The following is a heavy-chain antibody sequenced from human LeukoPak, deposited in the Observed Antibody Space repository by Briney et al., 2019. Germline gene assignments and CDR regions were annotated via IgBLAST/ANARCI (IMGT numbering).Heavy chain of an antibody. CDR2: ISGSGGST. CDR3: AKDRRAEMTTIWGLWDY. J-gene: IGHJ4*02. V-gene: IGHV3-23*01. Sequence: GGSLRLSCAASGFTFSNYAMSWVRQAPGKGLEWVSAISGSGGSTYYVDSAKGRFTISRDNSKNTLYLQMNSLRAEDTAVYYCAKDRRAEMTTIWGLWDYWGQGTLVTVSS. D-gene: IGHD5-24*01. CDR1: GFTFSNYA.